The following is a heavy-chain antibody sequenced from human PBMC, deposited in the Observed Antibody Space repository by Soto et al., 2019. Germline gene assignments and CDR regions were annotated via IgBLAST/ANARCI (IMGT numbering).Heavy chain of an antibody. CDR2: IKHSGST. CDR1: GGSFSGYY. D-gene: IGHD5-12*01. V-gene: IGHV4-34*01. J-gene: IGHJ4*02. CDR3: ASNKMATNRGRIDY. Sequence: QVQLQQWGAGLLKPSETLSLTCAVYGGSFSGYYWSWIRQPPGKALEWIGEIKHSGSTNYNPSLKSRITLAVDTSKNHLSLKLSSANDAATDVYSCASNKMATNRGRIDYWGQGTLVTVSS.